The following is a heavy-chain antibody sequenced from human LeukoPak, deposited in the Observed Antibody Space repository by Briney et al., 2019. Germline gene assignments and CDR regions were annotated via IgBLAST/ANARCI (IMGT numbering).Heavy chain of an antibody. CDR2: IKSKTDGGTT. V-gene: IGHV3-15*01. Sequence: NSGGSLRLSCEVSGFTFSTYEMNWVRQAPGKGLEWVGRIKSKTDGGTTDYAAPVKGRFTISRDDSKNTLYLQMNSLKTEDTAVYYCTTVSRALAFDIWGQGTMVTVSS. CDR1: GFTFSTYE. CDR3: TTVSRALAFDI. J-gene: IGHJ3*02.